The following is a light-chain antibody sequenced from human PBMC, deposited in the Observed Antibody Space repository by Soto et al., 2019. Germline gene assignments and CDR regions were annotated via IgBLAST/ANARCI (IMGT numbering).Light chain of an antibody. CDR1: QDISNY. J-gene: IGKJ3*01. Sequence: DIQMTQSPSSLSASVGDRVTITCQASQDISNYLNWYQQKPGKAPKLLIYDASNLETGVPSRFSGSGSGTDFTYTISSLQLEDIATYYSQQYDNLPFGPGTKVDIK. CDR3: QQYDNLP. V-gene: IGKV1-33*01. CDR2: DAS.